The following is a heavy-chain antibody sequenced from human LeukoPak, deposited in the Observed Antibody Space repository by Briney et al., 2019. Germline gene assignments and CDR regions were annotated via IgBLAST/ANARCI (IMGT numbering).Heavy chain of an antibody. D-gene: IGHD6-13*01. Sequence: SETLSLTCTVSGGSISSYYWSWIRQPPGKGLEWIGYIYYSGSTNYNPSLKSRVTLSVDTSKSQFSLKLSSVTAADTAVYYCARVPPGIAAAETRWGQGTLVTVSS. CDR1: GGSISSYY. CDR3: ARVPPGIAAAETR. CDR2: IYYSGST. J-gene: IGHJ4*02. V-gene: IGHV4-59*12.